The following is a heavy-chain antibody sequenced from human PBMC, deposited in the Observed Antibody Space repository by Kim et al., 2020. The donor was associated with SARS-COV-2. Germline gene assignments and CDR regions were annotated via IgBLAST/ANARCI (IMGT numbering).Heavy chain of an antibody. J-gene: IGHJ5*02. D-gene: IGHD3-9*01. Sequence: SETLSLTCTVSGGSISSSSYYWGWIRQPPGKGLEWIGSIYYSGSTYYNPSLKSRVTISVDTSKNQFSLKLSSVTAADTAVYYCARQPRVYDILTGYYMGWFDPWGQGTLVTVSS. CDR1: GGSISSSSYY. CDR3: ARQPRVYDILTGYYMGWFDP. V-gene: IGHV4-39*01. CDR2: IYYSGST.